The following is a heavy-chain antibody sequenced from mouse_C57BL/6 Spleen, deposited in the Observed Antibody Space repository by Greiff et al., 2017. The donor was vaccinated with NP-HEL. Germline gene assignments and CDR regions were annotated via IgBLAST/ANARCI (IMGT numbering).Heavy chain of an antibody. CDR3: ANRGYSNYERFAY. V-gene: IGHV2-3*01. J-gene: IGHJ3*01. CDR1: GFSLTSYG. CDR2: IWGDGST. D-gene: IGHD2-5*01. Sequence: QVQLKESGPGLVAPSQSLSITCTVSGFSLTSYGVSWVRQPPGKGLEWLGVIWGDGSTNYHSALISRLSLSKDNSKSQVFLKLNSLQTDDTATYYCANRGYSNYERFAYWGQGTLVTVSA.